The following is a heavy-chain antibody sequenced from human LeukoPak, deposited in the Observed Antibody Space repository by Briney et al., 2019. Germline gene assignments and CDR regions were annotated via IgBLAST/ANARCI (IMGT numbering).Heavy chain of an antibody. V-gene: IGHV3-30*02. CDR2: IRYDGSNK. Sequence: GGSLRLSCAASGFTFSSYGMHWVRQAPGKGLEWVAFIRYDGSNKYYADSVKGRFTISRDNSKNTLYLQMNSLRAEDTAVYYCAKLEQWLVRTYIDYWGQGTLVTVSS. CDR3: AKLEQWLVRTYIDY. J-gene: IGHJ4*02. D-gene: IGHD6-19*01. CDR1: GFTFSSYG.